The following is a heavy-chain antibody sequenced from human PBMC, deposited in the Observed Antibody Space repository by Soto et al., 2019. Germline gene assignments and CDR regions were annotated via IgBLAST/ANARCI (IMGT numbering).Heavy chain of an antibody. CDR3: AKNWNWGSLVH. V-gene: IGHV4-59*08. CDR2: IYYGGST. Sequence: SETLSLTCTVSGDSISTDYWSWIRQSPGKGLEWIGFIYYGGSTNYNPSPKSRVTISVDTPKNQFSLKLSSVTAADTAVYYCAKNWNWGSLVHWGQGTLVTVSS. CDR1: GDSISTDY. D-gene: IGHD7-27*01. J-gene: IGHJ4*02.